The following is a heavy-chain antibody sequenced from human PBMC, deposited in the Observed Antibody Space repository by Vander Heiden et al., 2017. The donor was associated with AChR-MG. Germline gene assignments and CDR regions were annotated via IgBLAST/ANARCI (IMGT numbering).Heavy chain of an antibody. Sequence: EVQLVESGGGLVKPGGSLRLSCAASGFTFSSYSMNWVRQAPGKGLEWVSSISSSSSYIYYADSVKGRFTISRDNAKNSLYLQMNSLRAEDTAVYYCARDRPHDYEINYYYYGMDVWGQGTTVTVSS. J-gene: IGHJ6*02. D-gene: IGHD4-17*01. V-gene: IGHV3-21*01. CDR2: ISSSSSYI. CDR1: GFTFSSYS. CDR3: ARDRPHDYEINYYYYGMDV.